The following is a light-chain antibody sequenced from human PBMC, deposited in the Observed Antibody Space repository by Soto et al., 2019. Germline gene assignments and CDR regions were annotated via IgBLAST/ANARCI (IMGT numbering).Light chain of an antibody. CDR1: QTIYSN. CDR3: QHYGSSQT. Sequence: TQSPATLSVSPGERATLSCRASQTIYSNFAWYLQKPGQAPRLLIYGASSRATGIPDRFSGSGSGTDFTLTISRLEPEDFAVYYCQHYGSSQTFGQGTKVDIK. V-gene: IGKV3-20*01. CDR2: GAS. J-gene: IGKJ1*01.